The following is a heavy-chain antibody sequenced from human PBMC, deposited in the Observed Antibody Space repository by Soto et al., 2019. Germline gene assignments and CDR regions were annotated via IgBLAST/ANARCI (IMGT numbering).Heavy chain of an antibody. CDR2: ISYTGST. Sequence: ASETLSLTCAVSGASMSSNDYHWGWIRQPPGGGLEWIGSISYTGSTYFNPSLKSRVTLSIDTSKNHFSLKLSSVTAADTAVYYCARHESILPGFWGQGTLVTVS. D-gene: IGHD2-15*01. CDR3: ARHESILPGF. V-gene: IGHV4-39*01. J-gene: IGHJ4*02. CDR1: GASMSSNDYH.